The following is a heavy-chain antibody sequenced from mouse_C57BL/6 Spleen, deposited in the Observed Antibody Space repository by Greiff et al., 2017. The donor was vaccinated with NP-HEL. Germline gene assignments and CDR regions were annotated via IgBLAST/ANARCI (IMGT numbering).Heavy chain of an antibody. CDR2: ISGGGGNT. J-gene: IGHJ2*01. D-gene: IGHD1-1*01. CDR3: ARGGSSYFDY. V-gene: IGHV5-9*01. Sequence: EVQGVESGGGLVKPGGSLKLSCAASGFTFSSYTMSWVRQTPEKRLEWVATISGGGGNTYYPDSVKGRFTISRDNAKNTLYLQMSSLRSEDTALYYCARGGSSYFDYWGQGTTLTVSS. CDR1: GFTFSSYT.